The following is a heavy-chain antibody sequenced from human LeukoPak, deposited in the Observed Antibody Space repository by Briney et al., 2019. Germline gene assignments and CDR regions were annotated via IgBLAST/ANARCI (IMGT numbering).Heavy chain of an antibody. CDR1: GFTLSSYS. D-gene: IGHD3-16*01. V-gene: IGHV3-21*01. CDR3: AQSIGRVVGTFDF. J-gene: IGHJ4*02. Sequence: GGSLRLSRAASGFTLSSYSMNWVRQAPGKRLEWISSISSSGIYIYYADSVKGRFTISRDNAKNSLYLQMNSLRAEDTGVYYCAQSIGRVVGTFDFWGQGTLVTVSS. CDR2: ISSSGIYI.